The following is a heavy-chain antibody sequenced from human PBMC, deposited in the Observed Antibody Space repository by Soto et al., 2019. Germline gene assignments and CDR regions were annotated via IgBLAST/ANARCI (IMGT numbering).Heavy chain of an antibody. CDR1: GFTFSSYG. V-gene: IGHV3-33*01. Sequence: GGSLRLSCAASGFTFSSYGMHWVRQAPGKGLEWVAVIWYDGSNKYYADSVKGRFTISRDNSKNTLYVQMNSLRAEDTAVYYCARVGPAVTTMVSDFDYWGQGTLVTVSS. D-gene: IGHD3-22*01. CDR2: IWYDGSNK. J-gene: IGHJ4*02. CDR3: ARVGPAVTTMVSDFDY.